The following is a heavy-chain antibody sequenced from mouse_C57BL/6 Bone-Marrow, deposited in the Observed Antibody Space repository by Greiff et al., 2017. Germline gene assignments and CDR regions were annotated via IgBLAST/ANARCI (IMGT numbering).Heavy chain of an antibody. J-gene: IGHJ4*01. V-gene: IGHV1-63*01. D-gene: IGHD1-1*01. Sequence: VQLQQSGAELVRPGTSVKMSCKASGYTFTNYWIGWAKQRPGHGLEWIGDIYPGGGYTNYNEKFKGKATLPVDKSSSTAYMQFSSLTSEDSAIYYCAREGYYYDSYYAMDYWGQGTSVTVSS. CDR3: AREGYYYDSYYAMDY. CDR1: GYTFTNYW. CDR2: IYPGGGYT.